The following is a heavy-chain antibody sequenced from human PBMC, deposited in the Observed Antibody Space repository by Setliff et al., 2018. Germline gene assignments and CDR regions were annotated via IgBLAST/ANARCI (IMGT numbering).Heavy chain of an antibody. D-gene: IGHD5-18*01. CDR2: NDPEDGKT. CDR1: GYTFTDDY. J-gene: IGHJ4*02. V-gene: IGHV1-69-2*01. CDR3: AFRRGYIYGLDN. Sequence: ASVKVSCKASGYTFTDDYMYWVKQAPGKGLEWMGRNDPEDGKTVYAEKFQGRVIISADTSIDTVYLEIDSLRSEDTAVYYCAFRRGYIYGLDNWGQGTLVTVSS.